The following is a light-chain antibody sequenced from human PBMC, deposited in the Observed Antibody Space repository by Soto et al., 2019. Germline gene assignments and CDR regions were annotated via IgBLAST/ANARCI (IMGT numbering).Light chain of an antibody. V-gene: IGLV1-51*02. Sequence: QSMLTQPHSVSAAPGQTVTISCSGSSSNIGNNYVSWYQHLPGTAPRLLIFENDKRRSGIPDRFSGSKSGTSATLAITGLQTGDEADYYCGPWDIRLNINWVFGGGTKLTVL. CDR3: GPWDIRLNINWV. CDR2: END. J-gene: IGLJ3*02. CDR1: SSNIGNNY.